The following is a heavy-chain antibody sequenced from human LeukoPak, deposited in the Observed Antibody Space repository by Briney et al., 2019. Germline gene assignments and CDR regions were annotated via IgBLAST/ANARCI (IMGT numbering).Heavy chain of an antibody. CDR2: IYPSDSDT. J-gene: IGHJ4*02. CDR1: GYTFPTYW. Sequence: GESLKISCRGSGYTFPTYWIAWVRQMPGKGLEWMGIIYPSDSDTRYSPSFQGQVTFSADKSISTAYLQWSSLEASDTAMYYCARFGEDSSGYYSFDFWGQGTPVTVSS. D-gene: IGHD3-22*01. CDR3: ARFGEDSSGYYSFDF. V-gene: IGHV5-51*01.